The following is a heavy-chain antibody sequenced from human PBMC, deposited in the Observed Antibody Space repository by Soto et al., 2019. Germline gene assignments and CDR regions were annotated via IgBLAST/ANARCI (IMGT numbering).Heavy chain of an antibody. V-gene: IGHV4-59*01. CDR3: ARAVVPATCCAFDV. CDR2: FYDSGNI. Sequence: QVQLQESGPGLVKPSETLSLTCTVSGDSISSYHWSWIRQSPGKGLEWITFFYDSGNIHYNPSLKSRVTISRDPSRNQISLKLSSVTAADTAIYYCARAVVPATCCAFDVWGKGTVVTVSA. D-gene: IGHD1-26*01. J-gene: IGHJ3*01. CDR1: GDSISSYH.